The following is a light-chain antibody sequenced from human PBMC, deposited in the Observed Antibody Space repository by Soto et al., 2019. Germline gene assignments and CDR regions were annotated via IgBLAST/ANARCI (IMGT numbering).Light chain of an antibody. J-gene: IGLJ3*02. CDR1: SSDVGSYNR. CDR2: EVS. Sequence: QSALTQPPSVSGSPGQSVTISCTGTSSDVGSYNRVSWYQQPPGTAPKLMIYEVSNRPSGVPDRSAGSKSGNTASLTISGLPAEDDADYYCSLYTSSSTFWVFGGGTKVTVL. CDR3: SLYTSSSTFWV. V-gene: IGLV2-18*01.